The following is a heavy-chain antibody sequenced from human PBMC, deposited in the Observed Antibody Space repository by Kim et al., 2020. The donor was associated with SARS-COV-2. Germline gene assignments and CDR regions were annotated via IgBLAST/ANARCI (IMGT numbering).Heavy chain of an antibody. CDR3: ARLMLKCITMVRGSIGGGTCFAP. CDR2: IYYSGST. CDR1: GGSISSSSYY. V-gene: IGHV4-39*01. D-gene: IGHD3-10*01. J-gene: IGHJ5*02. Sequence: SETLSLTCTVSGGSISSSSYYWGWIRQPPGKGLEWIGSIYYSGSTYYNPSLKSRVTISVDTSKNQFSLKLSSVTAADTAVYYCARLMLKCITMVRGSIGGGTCFAPCGQGTLVTVSA.